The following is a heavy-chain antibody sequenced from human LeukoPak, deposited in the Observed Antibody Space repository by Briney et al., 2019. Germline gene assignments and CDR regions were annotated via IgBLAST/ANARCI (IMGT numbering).Heavy chain of an antibody. J-gene: IGHJ4*02. CDR1: GLPFSSDR. D-gene: IGHD6-13*01. CDR3: AKGSLGSWYYFDY. V-gene: IGHV3-21*04. CDR2: IYSGSDYI. Sequence: GGSLRLSCAASGLPFSSDRMNWVRQAPGKGLEWVSTIYSGSDYIYYADSVKGRFTISRDNAKNSLYLQMNSLRDEDTAVYYCAKGSLGSWYYFDYWGQGTLVTVSS.